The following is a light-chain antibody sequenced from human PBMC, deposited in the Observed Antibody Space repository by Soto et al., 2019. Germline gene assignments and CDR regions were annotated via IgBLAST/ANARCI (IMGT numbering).Light chain of an antibody. CDR2: GAS. CDR3: QQYNNWPLN. Sequence: EIVLTQSPGTLALYPGEIATLSCRSSQSVSSSYLAWYQQKPGQAPRLLIYGASSRATGIPDRFSGSGSGTEFTLTISSLQSEDFAVYYCQQYNNWPLNCGGGTTVDIK. CDR1: QSVSSSY. V-gene: IGKV3-20*01. J-gene: IGKJ4*01.